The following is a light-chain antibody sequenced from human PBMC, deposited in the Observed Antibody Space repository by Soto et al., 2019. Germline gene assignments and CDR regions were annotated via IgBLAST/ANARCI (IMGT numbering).Light chain of an antibody. V-gene: IGKV1-5*01. CDR2: GSS. Sequence: IQMTQSPSTLSSSIGDRVTITCRASQSISSWLAWYQQKPGKAPKLLIYGSSARATGIPDRFSGRGSGTEFTLTISSLQSEDFAVYFCLQYNHWPLTFGPGTKVDI. J-gene: IGKJ3*01. CDR3: LQYNHWPLT. CDR1: QSISSW.